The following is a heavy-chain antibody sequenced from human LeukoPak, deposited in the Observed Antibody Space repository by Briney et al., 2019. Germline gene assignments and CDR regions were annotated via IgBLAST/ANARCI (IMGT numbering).Heavy chain of an antibody. CDR3: AREWDIVVVVAATGGVNRFDP. J-gene: IGHJ5*02. Sequence: ASVKVSCKASGYTFTGYYMHWVRQAPGQGLEWMGWINPNSGGTNYAQKFQGRVTMTRDTSISTAYMELSRLRSDDTAVYYCAREWDIVVVVAATGGVNRFDPWGQGTLVTVSS. V-gene: IGHV1-2*02. CDR2: INPNSGGT. CDR1: GYTFTGYY. D-gene: IGHD2-15*01.